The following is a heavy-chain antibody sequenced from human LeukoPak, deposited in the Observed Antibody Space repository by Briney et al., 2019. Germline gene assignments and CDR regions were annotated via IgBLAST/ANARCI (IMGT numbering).Heavy chain of an antibody. CDR3: ARGLSTVPSGGPFDY. D-gene: IGHD4-17*01. CDR1: GYTFTSYY. J-gene: IGHJ4*02. CDR2: INPSGGST. V-gene: IGHV1-46*01. Sequence: ASVKVSCKASGYTFTSYYMHWVRQAPGQGLEWMGIINPSGGSTSYAQKFQGRVTMTRDTSTSTVYMELSSLRSEDTAVYYCARGLSTVPSGGPFDYWGQGTLVTVSS.